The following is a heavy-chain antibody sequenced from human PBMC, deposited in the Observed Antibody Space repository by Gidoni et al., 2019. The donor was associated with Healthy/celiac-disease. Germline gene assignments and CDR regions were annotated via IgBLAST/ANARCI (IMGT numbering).Heavy chain of an antibody. CDR1: GFTSSTAW. CDR3: TTEKDFWSGYDPLYGMDV. CDR2: IKSKTDGGTT. D-gene: IGHD3-3*01. J-gene: IGHJ6*02. Sequence: EVQLVESGGGLVKPGGSLRLSCAASGFTSSTAWLSWVRQAPGKGLEWVGRIKSKTDGGTTDYAAPVKGRFTISRDDSKNTLYLQMNSLKTEDTAVYYCTTEKDFWSGYDPLYGMDVWGQGTTVTVSS. V-gene: IGHV3-15*01.